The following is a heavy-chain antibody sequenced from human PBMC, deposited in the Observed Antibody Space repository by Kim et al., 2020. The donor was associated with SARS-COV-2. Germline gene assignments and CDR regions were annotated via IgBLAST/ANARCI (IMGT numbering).Heavy chain of an antibody. CDR3: AKGTIVVVVAAEIDY. Sequence: GGSLRLSCAASGFTFSSYAMSWVRQAPGKGLEWVSAISGSGGSTYYADSVKGRFTISRDNSKNTLYLQMNSLRAEDTAVYYCAKGTIVVVVAAEIDYWGQGTLVTVSS. CDR2: ISGSGGST. CDR1: GFTFSSYA. D-gene: IGHD2-15*01. J-gene: IGHJ4*02. V-gene: IGHV3-23*01.